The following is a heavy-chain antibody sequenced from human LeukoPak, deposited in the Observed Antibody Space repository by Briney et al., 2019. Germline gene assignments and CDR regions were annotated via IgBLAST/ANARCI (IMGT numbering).Heavy chain of an antibody. D-gene: IGHD2-15*01. Sequence: ASVKVSCKASGYTFTSYYMHWVRQAPGQGLEWMGIINPSGGSTGYAQKFQGRVTITRNTSISTAYMELSSLRSEDTAVYYCARGRRLVVVAATKIYYFDYWGQGTLVTVSS. CDR3: ARGRRLVVVAATKIYYFDY. CDR2: INPSGGST. J-gene: IGHJ4*02. V-gene: IGHV1-46*01. CDR1: GYTFTSYY.